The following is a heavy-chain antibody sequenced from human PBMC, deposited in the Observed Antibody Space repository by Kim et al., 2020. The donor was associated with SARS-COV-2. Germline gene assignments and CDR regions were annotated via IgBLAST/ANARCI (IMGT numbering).Heavy chain of an antibody. D-gene: IGHD2-15*01. CDR3: ARGYFMGVAADY. J-gene: IGHJ4*02. V-gene: IGHV3-74*01. Sequence: SYADAVKGRFTISRDNAKNTLYLQMNSLRAEDTAVYYWARGYFMGVAADYWGQGTLVTVSS.